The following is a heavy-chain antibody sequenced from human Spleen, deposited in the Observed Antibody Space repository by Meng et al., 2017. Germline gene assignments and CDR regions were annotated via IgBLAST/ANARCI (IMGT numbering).Heavy chain of an antibody. CDR3: ARGPTTMAHDFDY. Sequence: QVHLQQWGAGMLKPSETLSLPCAVYGASFSDYYWSWIRQPPGKGLEWIGEINHSGSTNYNPSLESRATISVDTSQNNLSLKLSSVTAADSAVYYCARGPTTMAHDFDYWGQGTLVTVSS. CDR1: GASFSDYY. V-gene: IGHV4-34*01. J-gene: IGHJ4*02. D-gene: IGHD4-11*01. CDR2: INHSGST.